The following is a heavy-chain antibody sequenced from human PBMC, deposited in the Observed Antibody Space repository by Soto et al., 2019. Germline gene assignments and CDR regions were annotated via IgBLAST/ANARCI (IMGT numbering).Heavy chain of an antibody. Sequence: QVQLVQSGGGVVQAGKSLTLSCGASGFTFSTYGMHWVRQAPGKGLEWVAVTGHDGTFRFYADSVRGRFTISRDNSKNTLSLQMDSLGAEDTAVYYCVRDLQSGYFDYWGQGALVSVSS. CDR1: GFTFSTYG. J-gene: IGHJ4*02. CDR2: TGHDGTFR. V-gene: IGHV3-33*01. D-gene: IGHD1-1*01. CDR3: VRDLQSGYFDY.